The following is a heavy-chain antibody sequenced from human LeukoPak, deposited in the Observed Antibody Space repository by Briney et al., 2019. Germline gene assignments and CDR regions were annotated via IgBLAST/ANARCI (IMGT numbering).Heavy chain of an antibody. D-gene: IGHD5-12*01. Sequence: SETLSLTCTVSGGSISSYYWSWIRQPPGKGLEWIGYIYYSGSTNYNPSLKSRVTISVDTSKNQFSLKLSSVTAADTAVYYCARDTKYGGYAHWGQGTLVTVSS. J-gene: IGHJ4*02. CDR3: ARDTKYGGYAH. V-gene: IGHV4-59*01. CDR2: IYYSGST. CDR1: GGSISSYY.